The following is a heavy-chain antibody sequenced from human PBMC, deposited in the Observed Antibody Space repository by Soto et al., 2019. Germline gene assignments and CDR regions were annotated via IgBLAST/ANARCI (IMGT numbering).Heavy chain of an antibody. J-gene: IGHJ6*03. CDR3: AKSLYDFWSGLYYYYMDV. V-gene: IGHV3-23*01. Sequence: PGGSLRLSCAASGFTFSRYAMSWVRQAPGKGLESVSAISGSGGSTYYADPGKGRFTISRDNSKNTMYLQMNSLRAEDTAVYYCAKSLYDFWSGLYYYYMDVWGKGTTVTVSS. D-gene: IGHD3-3*01. CDR1: GFTFSRYA. CDR2: ISGSGGST.